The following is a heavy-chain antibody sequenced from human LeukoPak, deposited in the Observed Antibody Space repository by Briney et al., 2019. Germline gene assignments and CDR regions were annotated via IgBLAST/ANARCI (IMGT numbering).Heavy chain of an antibody. Sequence: SETLSLTCTASGGSISSYYWSWIRQPPGKGQEWIGYIYYSGSTNYNPSLKSRVTISVDTSKNQFSLKLSSVTAADTAVYYCARDRIAVAGLDYWGQGTLVTVSS. CDR1: GGSISSYY. CDR2: IYYSGST. V-gene: IGHV4-59*01. D-gene: IGHD6-19*01. CDR3: ARDRIAVAGLDY. J-gene: IGHJ4*02.